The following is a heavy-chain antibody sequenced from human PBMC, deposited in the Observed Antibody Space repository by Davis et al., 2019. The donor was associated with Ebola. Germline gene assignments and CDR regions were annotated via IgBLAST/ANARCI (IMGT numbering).Heavy chain of an antibody. D-gene: IGHD6-19*01. CDR2: IYPDDSES. CDR3: ARAQWLRREGGFDV. V-gene: IGHV5-51*01. CDR1: GYRFPTYY. Sequence: TVSCKGSGYRFPTYYIAWVRQMPGKGLELMGIIYPDDSESKYSPSFEGQVTIPVDKSTNTAYLQWSSLKASDSGMYYCARAQWLRREGGFDVWGQGTMVTVSS. J-gene: IGHJ3*01.